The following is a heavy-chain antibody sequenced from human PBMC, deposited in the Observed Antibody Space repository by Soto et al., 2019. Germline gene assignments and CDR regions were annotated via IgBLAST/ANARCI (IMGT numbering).Heavy chain of an antibody. CDR2: IYWDDDK. Sequence: QITLNESGPPVVRPSETLTMTCRFSGFSLTTSGVGVGWIRQSPGKAPAWLALIYWDDDKRYSASLKSRLTSTKDTSKDQVVLTVSDLDPTDTATYYCAHRVLRTVFGLVTTTAIYFDFWGQGTPVAVSS. V-gene: IGHV2-5*02. CDR1: GFSLTTSGVG. D-gene: IGHD3-3*01. CDR3: AHRVLRTVFGLVTTTAIYFDF. J-gene: IGHJ4*02.